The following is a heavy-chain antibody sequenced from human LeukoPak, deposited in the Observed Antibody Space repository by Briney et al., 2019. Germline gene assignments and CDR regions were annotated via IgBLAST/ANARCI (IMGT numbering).Heavy chain of an antibody. CDR1: GGSFSGYY. CDR3: AREGATWYYYGMDV. CDR2: INHSGST. J-gene: IGHJ6*02. V-gene: IGHV4-34*01. Sequence: KSSETLSLTCAVYGGSFSGYYWSWIRQRPGKGLEWIGEINHSGSTNYNPSLKSRVTISVDTSKNQFSLKLSSVTAADTAVYYCAREGATWYYYGMDVWGQGTTVTVSS. D-gene: IGHD1-26*01.